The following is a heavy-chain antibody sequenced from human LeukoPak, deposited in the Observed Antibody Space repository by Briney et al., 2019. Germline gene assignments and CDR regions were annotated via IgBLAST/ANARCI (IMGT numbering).Heavy chain of an antibody. Sequence: KPSETLSHTCFVSGTSITVYYWSWIRQPPGKGLEWIGTIDYSGSTNYSPSLQSRVSMSADTSSNHFSLSLDSVTAADTAVYYCARRTMGPNYLYYFDYWGQGTLVYVSS. CDR3: ARRTMGPNYLYYFDY. V-gene: IGHV4-59*08. D-gene: IGHD2/OR15-2a*01. CDR2: IDYSGST. CDR1: GTSITVYY. J-gene: IGHJ4*02.